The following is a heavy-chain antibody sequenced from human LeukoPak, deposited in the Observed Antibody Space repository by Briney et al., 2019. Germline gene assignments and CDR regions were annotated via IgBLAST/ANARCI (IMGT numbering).Heavy chain of an antibody. CDR3: AELGITMIGGV. J-gene: IGHJ6*04. V-gene: IGHV3-48*03. Sequence: SGGSLRLSCAASGFTFSSYEMNWVRQAPEKGLERVSYISSSGSTIYYADSVKGRFTISRDNAKNSLYLQMNSLRAEDTAVYYCAELGITMIGGVWGKGTTVTISS. CDR2: ISSSGSTI. CDR1: GFTFSSYE. D-gene: IGHD3-10*02.